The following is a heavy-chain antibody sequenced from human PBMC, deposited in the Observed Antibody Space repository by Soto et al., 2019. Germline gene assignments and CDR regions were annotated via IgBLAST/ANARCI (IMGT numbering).Heavy chain of an antibody. Sequence: EVQLVESGGGLVQPGRSLRLSCAASGFTFDDYAMHWVRQAPGKGLEWVSGISWDSGSIAYADSVRGRFTISRDNAKNSLYLQMNRLRAEDMAFYYCAKSRVAGQRLTFHYWGLGTLVTVSS. CDR2: ISWDSGSI. CDR3: AKSRVAGQRLTFHY. D-gene: IGHD6-19*01. V-gene: IGHV3-9*03. CDR1: GFTFDDYA. J-gene: IGHJ4*02.